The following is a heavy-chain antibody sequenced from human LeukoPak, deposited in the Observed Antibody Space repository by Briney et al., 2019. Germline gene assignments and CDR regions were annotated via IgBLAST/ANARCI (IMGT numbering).Heavy chain of an antibody. CDR3: ARDPFDL. CDR1: GFTLSNYW. CDR2: IKQGGSDK. J-gene: IGHJ5*02. Sequence: GGSLRLFCEASGFTLSNYWMTWVRQAPGKGLEWVATIKQGGSDKFYVDSVKGRFTISGDNAKNSLFLEMNSLRVEDTAVYYCARDPFDLWGQGTRVTVSS. V-gene: IGHV3-7*01.